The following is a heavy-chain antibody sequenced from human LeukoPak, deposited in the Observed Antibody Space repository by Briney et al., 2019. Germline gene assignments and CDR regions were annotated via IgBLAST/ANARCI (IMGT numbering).Heavy chain of an antibody. V-gene: IGHV4-59*01. CDR2: PFYSGST. D-gene: IGHD3-10*01. Sequence: SETLSLTCTVSGGSISSYYWSWIRQPPGKGLEWIAYPFYSGSTDYNPSLESRVTISVDTSKNQFSLKLRSVTAADTAVYYCATVAVIRGVTYFDYWGQGTLVTVSS. CDR1: GGSISSYY. J-gene: IGHJ4*02. CDR3: ATVAVIRGVTYFDY.